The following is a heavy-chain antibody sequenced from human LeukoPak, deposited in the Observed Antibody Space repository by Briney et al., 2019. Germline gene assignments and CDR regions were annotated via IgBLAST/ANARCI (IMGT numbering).Heavy chain of an antibody. J-gene: IGHJ4*02. D-gene: IGHD6-19*01. CDR2: FDPEDGET. Sequence: ASVKVSCKVSGYTLTELSMHWVRQAPGKGLEWMGGFDPEDGETIYAQKFQGRVTMTKDTSTDPAYMGLGSLRSEDTAVYYCATRPTYWGIAVAAAGEGVYFDYWGQGTLVTVSS. V-gene: IGHV1-24*01. CDR3: ATRPTYWGIAVAAAGEGVYFDY. CDR1: GYTLTELS.